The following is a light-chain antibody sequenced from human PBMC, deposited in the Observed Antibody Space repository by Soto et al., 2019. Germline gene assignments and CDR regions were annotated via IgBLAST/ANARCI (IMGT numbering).Light chain of an antibody. CDR2: DVS. CDR3: SSYTSSSIWV. Sequence: QSALTQPASVSGSPGQSITISCTGTSSDVGGYNYVSWYQQHPGKAPKVMIYDVSNRPSGVSNRFSASKSGNTASLTISGLQAEDEADYYCSSYTSSSIWVFGGGTKLT. CDR1: SSDVGGYNY. V-gene: IGLV2-14*03. J-gene: IGLJ3*02.